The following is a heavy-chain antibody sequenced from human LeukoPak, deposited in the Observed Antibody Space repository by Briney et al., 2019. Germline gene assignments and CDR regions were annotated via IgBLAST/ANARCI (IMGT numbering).Heavy chain of an antibody. CDR2: IIPIFGTA. J-gene: IGHJ6*03. D-gene: IGHD4-23*01. Sequence: ASVKVSCKASGYTFTGYYMHWVRQAPGQGLEWMGGIIPIFGTANYAQKFQGRVTITADESTSTAYMELSSLRSEDTAVYYCARDGSGGNLSGYYYYMDVWGKGTTVTISS. V-gene: IGHV1-69*13. CDR1: GYTFTGYY. CDR3: ARDGSGGNLSGYYYYMDV.